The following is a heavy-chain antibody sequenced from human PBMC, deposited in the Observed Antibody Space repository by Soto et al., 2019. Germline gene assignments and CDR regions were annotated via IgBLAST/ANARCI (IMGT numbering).Heavy chain of an antibody. J-gene: IGHJ6*02. D-gene: IGHD3-3*01. CDR3: AKARYYDFWSGYNGHYYGMDV. CDR1: GFTFSSYG. CDR2: ISYDGSNK. Sequence: PGGSLRLSCAASGFTFSSYGMHWVRQAPGKGLEWVAVISYDGSNKYYADSVKGRFTISRDNSKNTLYLQMNSLRAEDTAVYYCAKARYYDFWSGYNGHYYGMDVWGQGTTVTVSS. V-gene: IGHV3-30*18.